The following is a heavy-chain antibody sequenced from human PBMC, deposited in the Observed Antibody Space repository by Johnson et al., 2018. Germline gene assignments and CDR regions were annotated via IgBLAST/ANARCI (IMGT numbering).Heavy chain of an antibody. V-gene: IGHV3-13*01. Sequence: EVQLVESGGGLVQPGGSLRLSCAASGFTFSSYDMHWVRQATGKGLEWVSAIGTAGDTYYPGSVKGRFTIARENAKNSLYLQMNSLRAGATAVYYCARGRYSYDHALYIWGQGTRVTVSS. J-gene: IGHJ3*02. CDR1: GFTFSSYD. CDR3: ARGRYSYDHALYI. D-gene: IGHD5-18*01. CDR2: IGTAGDT.